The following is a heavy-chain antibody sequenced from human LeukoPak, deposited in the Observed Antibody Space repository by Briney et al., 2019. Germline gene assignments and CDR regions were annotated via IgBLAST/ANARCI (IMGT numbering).Heavy chain of an antibody. J-gene: IGHJ4*02. CDR3: GRAYDSNSRFHPNDY. V-gene: IGHV1-18*01. D-gene: IGHD6-6*01. CDR1: GYSFTSYG. CDR2: LSAYNGNT. Sequence: ASVKVSCKASGYSFTSYGINWVRQAPGQGPEWIGWLSAYNGNTNYAQKFQGRVTMTTDISTSTVYMELRSLTSDDTAVYYCGRAYDSNSRFHPNDYWGQGTLVTVSS.